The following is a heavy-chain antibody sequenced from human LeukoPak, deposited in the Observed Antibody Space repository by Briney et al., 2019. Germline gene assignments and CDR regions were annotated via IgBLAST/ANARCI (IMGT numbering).Heavy chain of an antibody. D-gene: IGHD3-10*01. J-gene: IGHJ5*02. Sequence: SETLSLTCAVYGGSFSGYYWSWIRQPPGKGLEWIGEINHSGSTNYNPSLKSRVTISVDTSKNQFSLKLSSVTAADTAVYYCARQLGGSGSYYGRYNWFDPWGQGTLVTVSS. CDR3: ARQLGGSGSYYGRYNWFDP. CDR1: GGSFSGYY. CDR2: INHSGST. V-gene: IGHV4-34*01.